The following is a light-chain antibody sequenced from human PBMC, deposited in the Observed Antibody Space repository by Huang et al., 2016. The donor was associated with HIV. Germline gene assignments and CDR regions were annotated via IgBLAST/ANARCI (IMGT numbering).Light chain of an antibody. J-gene: IGKJ2*01. V-gene: IGKV3-20*01. CDR1: QSVGSSSF. Sequence: EIVLTQSPGTMSLSPGERATLACRASQSVGSSSFLAWYQKKPGQAPRLLIYGASSRATDIPDSFSGSGSGTDFTLSITRLEPEDFAVYYCQLYGSYTFGQGTKLEMK. CDR2: GAS. CDR3: QLYGSYT.